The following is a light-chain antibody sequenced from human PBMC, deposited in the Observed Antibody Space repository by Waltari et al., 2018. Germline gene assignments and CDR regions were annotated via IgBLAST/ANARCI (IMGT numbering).Light chain of an antibody. CDR2: WSS. V-gene: IGKV4-1*01. J-gene: IGKJ1*01. CDR1: QSPLTSANEKNY. Sequence: DIVLTQSQDVLAVSPGERGTIKCKSSQSPLTSANEKNYLTWYQQKPGQPPRLLIFWSSTRESWGPALFSGSGAVTDFTLTISSLQAEDVATYYCQQYSSTPWTFGQGTKVEIK. CDR3: QQYSSTPWT.